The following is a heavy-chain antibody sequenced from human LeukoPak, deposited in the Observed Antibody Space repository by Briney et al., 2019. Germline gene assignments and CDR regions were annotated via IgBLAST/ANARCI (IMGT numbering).Heavy chain of an antibody. D-gene: IGHD3-10*01. V-gene: IGHV3-7*01. Sequence: GGSLRLSCAASGFTFSSYWMSWVRQAPGKGLEWVANIKQDGSEKYYVDSVKGRFTISGDNSRSTLYLQMNSLRPEDTAIYYCAREGYHGSGSPPSLYFDYWGQGTLVTVSS. CDR3: AREGYHGSGSPPSLYFDY. J-gene: IGHJ4*02. CDR2: IKQDGSEK. CDR1: GFTFSSYW.